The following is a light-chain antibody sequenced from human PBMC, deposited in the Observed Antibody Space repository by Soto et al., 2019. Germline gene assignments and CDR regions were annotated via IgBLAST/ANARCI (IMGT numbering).Light chain of an antibody. Sequence: EVVLTQSPATQSVSPGERATLSCRASQTINRNLVWYQQKPGQAPRLLIYGASTRATDIPARFSGSGSGTEFTLTISSLQSEDFAVYYCQQYHKWPITFGQGTRLEIK. CDR2: GAS. V-gene: IGKV3-15*01. CDR3: QQYHKWPIT. CDR1: QTINRN. J-gene: IGKJ5*01.